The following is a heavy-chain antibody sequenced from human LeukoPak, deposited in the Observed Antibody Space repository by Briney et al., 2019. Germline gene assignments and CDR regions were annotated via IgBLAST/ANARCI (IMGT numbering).Heavy chain of an antibody. Sequence: ASVKVSCKASGYTFTSYGISWVRQAPGQGLEWMGWISAYNGNTNYAQKLQGRVTMTTDTSTSTAYMELRSLRSDDTAVYYCARGPQPYGSSWSPFDYWGQGTLVTVSS. CDR1: GYTFTSYG. V-gene: IGHV1-18*01. D-gene: IGHD6-13*01. CDR2: ISAYNGNT. J-gene: IGHJ4*02. CDR3: ARGPQPYGSSWSPFDY.